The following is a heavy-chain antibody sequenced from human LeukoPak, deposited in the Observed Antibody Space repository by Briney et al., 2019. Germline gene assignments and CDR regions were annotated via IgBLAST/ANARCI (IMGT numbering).Heavy chain of an antibody. J-gene: IGHJ4*02. CDR1: GFTFSTYS. CDR2: IKQGGSE. D-gene: IGHD6-19*01. Sequence: GGSLRLSCAASGFTFSTYSMSWVRQAPGKGLEWVANIKQGGSENTVKGRFTISRDDVNNSLYLQINSLRAEDTAVYYCARWRSGSSEFDYWGQGTLVTVSS. CDR3: ARWRSGSSEFDY. V-gene: IGHV3-7*01.